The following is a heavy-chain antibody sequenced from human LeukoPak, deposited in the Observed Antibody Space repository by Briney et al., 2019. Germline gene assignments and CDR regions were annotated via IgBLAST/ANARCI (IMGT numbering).Heavy chain of an antibody. Sequence: SETLSLTCTVSGGSISSYYWSWIRQPAGKGLEWIGRIYTSVSTNYNPSLKSRVTMSVDTSKNQFSLKLSSVTAADTAVYYCARDADSSGYDFSIWGQGTLVTVSS. CDR3: ARDADSSGYDFSI. CDR1: GGSISSYY. J-gene: IGHJ4*02. CDR2: IYTSVST. D-gene: IGHD3-22*01. V-gene: IGHV4-4*07.